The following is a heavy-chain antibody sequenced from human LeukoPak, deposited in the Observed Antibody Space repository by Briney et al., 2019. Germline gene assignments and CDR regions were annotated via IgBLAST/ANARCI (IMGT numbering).Heavy chain of an antibody. J-gene: IGHJ5*02. CDR2: IHSSGGT. D-gene: IGHD4-17*01. CDR3: IVFGDSNH. Sequence: GGSLRLSCAASGFTVSNNYMSWVCQAPGKGLEWVSAIHSSGGTYYADSVKGRFTISRDTSKNTLYLQINSLRVEDTAVYYCIVFGDSNHWGQGTLVTVSS. CDR1: GFTVSNNY. V-gene: IGHV3-53*01.